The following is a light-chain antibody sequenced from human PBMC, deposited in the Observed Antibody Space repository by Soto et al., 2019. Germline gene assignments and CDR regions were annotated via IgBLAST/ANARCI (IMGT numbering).Light chain of an antibody. CDR1: SSNIGSNT. CDR3: SAWDDSLNGVE. J-gene: IGLJ2*01. CDR2: GNN. Sequence: QSVLTQPPSASGTPGQRVTISWSGSSSNIGSNTVNWYQQLPGAAPKLLIFGNNQRPSGVPDRFSGSKSGTSASLAISGLQSEDEADYYCSAWDDSLNGVEFGGGTKVTVL. V-gene: IGLV1-44*01.